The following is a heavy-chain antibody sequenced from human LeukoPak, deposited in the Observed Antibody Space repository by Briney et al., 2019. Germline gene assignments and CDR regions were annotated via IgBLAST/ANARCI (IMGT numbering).Heavy chain of an antibody. CDR2: INSDGSST. J-gene: IGHJ3*01. CDR1: GFTFSSYW. CDR3: ASDTYYYDSSGYYRDAFDV. Sequence: GGSLRLSCAASGFTFSSYWMHWVRQAPGKGLVWVSRINSDGSSTIYADSVKGRFTISRDNAKNTLYLQMNSLRAEDTAVYYCASDTYYYDSSGYYRDAFDVWGQGTMVTVSS. V-gene: IGHV3-74*01. D-gene: IGHD3-22*01.